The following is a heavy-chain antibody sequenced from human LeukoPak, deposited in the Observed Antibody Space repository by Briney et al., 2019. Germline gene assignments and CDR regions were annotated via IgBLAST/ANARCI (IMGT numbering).Heavy chain of an antibody. CDR1: GGSISSYY. V-gene: IGHV4-4*07. Sequence: KPSETLSLTCTVSGGSISSYYWTWIRQPAGKGLEWIGRIYTTGSTNYNPSLNSRVTMSVDTSKNQFSLKLSSVTAADTAVYYCATAGTRKDDAFDIWGQGTMVTVSS. CDR2: IYTTGST. CDR3: ATAGTRKDDAFDI. J-gene: IGHJ3*02. D-gene: IGHD1-1*01.